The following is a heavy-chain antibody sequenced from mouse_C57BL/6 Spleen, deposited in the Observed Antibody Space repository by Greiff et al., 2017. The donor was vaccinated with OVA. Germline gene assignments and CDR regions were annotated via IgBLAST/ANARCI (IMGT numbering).Heavy chain of an antibody. CDR3: ASKLGRPYFDY. D-gene: IGHD4-1*01. CDR2: IDPSDSYT. Sequence: QVQLQQPGAELVMPGASVKLSCKASGYTFTSYWMHWVKQRPGQGLEWIGEIDPSDSYTNYNQKFKGKSTLTVDKSSSTAYMQLSSLTSEDSAVYYCASKLGRPYFDYWGQGTTLTVSS. CDR1: GYTFTSYW. J-gene: IGHJ2*01. V-gene: IGHV1-69*01.